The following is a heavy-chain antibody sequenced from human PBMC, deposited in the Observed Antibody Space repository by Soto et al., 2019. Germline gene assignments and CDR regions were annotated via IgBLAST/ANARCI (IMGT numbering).Heavy chain of an antibody. D-gene: IGHD1-1*01. CDR3: GTPRQSRTD. J-gene: IGHJ4*02. Sequence: QVQLVQSVAEVKKPGSSVQVSCKASGGTFSSYAISWVRPAPGPGLEWMGGIIPSFGTANYAQKFQGRVTITADESTSTAYMELSSLRSEDTAVYYCGTPRQSRTDWGQGTLVTVSS. V-gene: IGHV1-69*01. CDR1: GGTFSSYA. CDR2: IIPSFGTA.